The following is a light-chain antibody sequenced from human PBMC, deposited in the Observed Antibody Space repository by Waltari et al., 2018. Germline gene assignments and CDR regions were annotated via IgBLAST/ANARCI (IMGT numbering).Light chain of an antibody. Sequence: DIVMTQSPDSLAVSLGERAPIHCKSSQSVLYSSNNKNYLAWYQQKPGQPPKLLIYWASTRESGVPDRFSGSGSGTDFTLTISSLQAEDVAVYYCQQYYSTPYTFGQGTKLEIK. CDR2: WAS. V-gene: IGKV4-1*01. CDR1: QSVLYSSNNKNY. CDR3: QQYYSTPYT. J-gene: IGKJ2*01.